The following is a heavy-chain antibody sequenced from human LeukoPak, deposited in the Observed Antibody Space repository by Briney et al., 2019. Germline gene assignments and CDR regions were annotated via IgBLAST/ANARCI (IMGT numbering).Heavy chain of an antibody. Sequence: GASVKVSCKASGYTFTSYYMHWVRQAPGQGLEWMGIINPSGGSTSYAQKFQGRVTMTRDTSTSTVYMELSSLRSEDTAVYYCARAPYYDILTGYYTSFDCWGQGTLVTVSS. CDR2: INPSGGST. CDR1: GYTFTSYY. V-gene: IGHV1-46*01. CDR3: ARAPYYDILTGYYTSFDC. D-gene: IGHD3-9*01. J-gene: IGHJ4*02.